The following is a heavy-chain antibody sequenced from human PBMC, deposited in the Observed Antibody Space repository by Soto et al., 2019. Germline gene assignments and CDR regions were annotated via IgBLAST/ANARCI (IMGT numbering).Heavy chain of an antibody. CDR1: GFTFSSYA. CDR3: ARDLFYSSGFDY. D-gene: IGHD6-19*01. CDR2: ISYDGSNK. V-gene: IGHV3-30-3*01. J-gene: IGHJ4*02. Sequence: GSLRLSCAASGFTFSSYAMHWVRQAPGKGLEWVAVISYDGSNKYYADSVKGRFTISRDNSKNTLYLQMNSLRAEDTAVYYCARDLFYSSGFDYWGQGTLVTVSS.